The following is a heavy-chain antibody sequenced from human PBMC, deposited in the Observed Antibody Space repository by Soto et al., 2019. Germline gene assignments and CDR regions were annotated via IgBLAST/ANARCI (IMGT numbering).Heavy chain of an antibody. D-gene: IGHD4-17*01. CDR2: IYYSGST. J-gene: IGHJ4*02. V-gene: IGHV4-59*08. CDR3: ARQIDYGGNSGTVDY. Sequence: PSVTLSLTCTVDCGSIISYYWSWIRQPPGKGPEWIGYIYYSGSTNYNPSLKSRVTISVDSSKNQFSLKLSSVTAADTAVYYCARQIDYGGNSGTVDYWGQGTLVTVS. CDR1: CGSIISYY.